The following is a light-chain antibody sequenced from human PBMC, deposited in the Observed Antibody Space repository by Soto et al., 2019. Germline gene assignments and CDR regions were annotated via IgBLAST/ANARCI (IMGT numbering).Light chain of an antibody. Sequence: DIQMTQSPSSLSASVGDRVTIACRASQSISSYLNWYQQQPGKAPKLLIYAASSLQSGVPSRFSGSGSGTDFTLTISSLQPEDFATYYCQQSYSTPMYTFGQGTKLEIK. CDR2: AAS. CDR3: QQSYSTPMYT. J-gene: IGKJ2*01. CDR1: QSISSY. V-gene: IGKV1-39*01.